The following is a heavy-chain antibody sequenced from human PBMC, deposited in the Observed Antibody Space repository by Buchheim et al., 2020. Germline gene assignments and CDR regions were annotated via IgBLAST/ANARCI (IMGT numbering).Heavy chain of an antibody. V-gene: IGHV4-31*01. CDR3: ARRDGFNQVFDF. D-gene: IGHD5-24*01. Sequence: QVLLQESGPGLVKPSQTLSLTCSVSGDSIRSGGYYWSWIRQHPGKGLEWIGYMYYSGTTYYNPSLRSLVTISLDTAKNQLSLKLNAVTAADTAVYYCARRDGFNQVFDFWGRGTL. CDR2: MYYSGTT. CDR1: GDSIRSGGYY. J-gene: IGHJ4*02.